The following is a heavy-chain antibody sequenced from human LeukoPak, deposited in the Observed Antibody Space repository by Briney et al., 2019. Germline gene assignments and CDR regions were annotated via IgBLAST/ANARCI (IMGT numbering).Heavy chain of an antibody. CDR2: IYSGGST. CDR1: GFTVSSNY. CDR3: ARASNEEAFDI. D-gene: IGHD1-1*01. J-gene: IGHJ3*02. V-gene: IGHV3-66*01. Sequence: PGGSLRLSCAASGFTVSSNYMSWVRQAPGKGLEWVSVIYSGGSTYYADSVKGRFTISRDNSKNTLYLQMNSLRAEDAAVYYCARASNEEAFDIWGQGTMVTVSS.